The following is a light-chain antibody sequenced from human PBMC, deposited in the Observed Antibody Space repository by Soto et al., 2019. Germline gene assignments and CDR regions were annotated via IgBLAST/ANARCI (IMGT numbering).Light chain of an antibody. CDR3: EAWDDSLNGPV. J-gene: IGLJ3*02. CDR2: ANN. V-gene: IGLV1-44*01. Sequence: QSVLTQPPSASGTPGQKITISCSGSTSDIGSNTVNWYQKVPGTAPKLLIYANNQRPSGVPDRFSGSKSGTSASLAISGLQSEEEADYYCEAWDDSLNGPVFGGGTKLTVL. CDR1: TSDIGSNT.